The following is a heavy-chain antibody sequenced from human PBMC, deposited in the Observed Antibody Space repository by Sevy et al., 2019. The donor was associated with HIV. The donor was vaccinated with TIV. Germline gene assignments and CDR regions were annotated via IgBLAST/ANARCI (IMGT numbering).Heavy chain of an antibody. CDR2: IKEDGSGR. J-gene: IGHJ4*02. D-gene: IGHD6-6*01. Sequence: GGSLRLSCAASGFTFGSYWMTWVRQAPGKGLEWVANIKEDGSGRFYVDSVRGRFTVSRDNAKKTLYLQMNMLRGEDTALYYCARLYSSSSGRGLDNWGQGALVTVSS. CDR3: ARLYSSSSGRGLDN. CDR1: GFTFGSYW. V-gene: IGHV3-7*01.